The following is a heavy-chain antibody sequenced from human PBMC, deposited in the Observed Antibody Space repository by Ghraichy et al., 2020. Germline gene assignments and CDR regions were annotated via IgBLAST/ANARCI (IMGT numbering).Heavy chain of an antibody. Sequence: SETLSLTCTVSGGSISSYYWSWIRQPPGKGLEWIGYIYYSGSTNYIPSLKSRVTISVDTSKNQFSLKLSSVTAADTAVYYCARAAHRETLRVWLDPWGQGTRVTVSS. CDR2: IYYSGST. D-gene: IGHD6-13*01. CDR3: ARAAHRETLRVWLDP. CDR1: GGSISSYY. V-gene: IGHV4-59*01. J-gene: IGHJ5*02.